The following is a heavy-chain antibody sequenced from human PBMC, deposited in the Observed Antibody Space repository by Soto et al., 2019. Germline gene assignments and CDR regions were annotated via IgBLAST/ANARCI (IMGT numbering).Heavy chain of an antibody. CDR1: GYTFTSYG. D-gene: IGHD2-8*01. CDR3: ARDLANIVLKVYAPYYYYDGMDV. Sequence: ASVKVSCKASGYTFTSYGISWVRQAPGQGLEWMGWISAYNGNTNYAQKLQGRVTMTTDTSTSTAYMELRSLRSDDTAVYYCARDLANIVLKVYAPYYYYDGMDVWGQGTTVTVSS. J-gene: IGHJ6*02. CDR2: ISAYNGNT. V-gene: IGHV1-18*04.